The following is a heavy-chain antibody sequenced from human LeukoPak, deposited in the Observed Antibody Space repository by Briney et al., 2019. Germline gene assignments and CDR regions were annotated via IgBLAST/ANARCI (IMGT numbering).Heavy chain of an antibody. J-gene: IGHJ4*02. CDR2: IIPIFGTT. V-gene: IGHV1-69*13. CDR3: ASANSSSWSDFDY. CDR1: GGTFSSYA. Sequence: GASVKVSCKASGGTFSSYAISWVRQAPGQGLEWMGGIIPIFGTTNYAQKFQGRVTITADESTSTVYMELGSLRSEDTAVYYCASANSSSWSDFDYWGQGTLVTVSS. D-gene: IGHD6-13*01.